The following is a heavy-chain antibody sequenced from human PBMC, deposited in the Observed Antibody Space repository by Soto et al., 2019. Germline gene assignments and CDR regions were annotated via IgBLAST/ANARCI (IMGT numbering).Heavy chain of an antibody. Sequence: GASPTVSSTVSGSPLPELSMHWVRQALGKGLEWMGGFEPEEGETIYAQKFQGRVTMTEDTSTDTAYMELSSLRSEDTAVYFCAADGLIAGVVTVFSYWG. J-gene: IGHJ4*01. CDR2: FEPEEGET. CDR1: GSPLPELS. CDR3: AADGLIAGVVTVFSY. D-gene: IGHD6-13*01. V-gene: IGHV1-24*01.